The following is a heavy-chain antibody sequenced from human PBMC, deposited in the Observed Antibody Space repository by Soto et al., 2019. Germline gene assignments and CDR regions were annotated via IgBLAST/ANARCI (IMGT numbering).Heavy chain of an antibody. CDR1: GYTFTGYY. CDR2: INPNSGGT. CDR3: AKIRGGYYGSVSYPYFDY. Sequence: ASVKVSCKASGYTFTGYYMHWVRQAPGQGLEWMGWINPNSGGTSYAQKFQGRVTMTRDTSISTAYMELSRLRSDDTAVYYCAKIRGGYYGSVSYPYFDYWGQGTLVTVSS. J-gene: IGHJ4*02. D-gene: IGHD3-10*01. V-gene: IGHV1-2*02.